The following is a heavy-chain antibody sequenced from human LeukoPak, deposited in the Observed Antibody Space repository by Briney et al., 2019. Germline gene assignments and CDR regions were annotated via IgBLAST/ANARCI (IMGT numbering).Heavy chain of an antibody. D-gene: IGHD6-19*01. CDR1: GYTFSSYG. J-gene: IGHJ3*01. Sequence: GGSLRLSCAASGYTFSSYGMHWVRQAPGKGLQWVAVISYDGSSEYYADSVKGRFIISRDNSKNTLYLQVNSLRAEDTAVYYCAKDSDIAVAGTDDAFDLWGQGTMVTVSS. CDR3: AKDSDIAVAGTDDAFDL. CDR2: ISYDGSSE. V-gene: IGHV3-30*18.